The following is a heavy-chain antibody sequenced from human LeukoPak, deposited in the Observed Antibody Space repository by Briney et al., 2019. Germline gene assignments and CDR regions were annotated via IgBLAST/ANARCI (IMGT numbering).Heavy chain of an antibody. CDR3: ASGGDWNYGGYYFDY. CDR2: IYYSGST. Sequence: SETLSLTCTVSGGSISSYYWSWIRQPPGKGLEWIGYIYYSGSTNYNPSLKSRVTISVDTSKNQFSLKLSSVTAADTAVYYGASGGDWNYGGYYFDYWGQGTLVTVSS. J-gene: IGHJ4*02. V-gene: IGHV4-59*01. CDR1: GGSISSYY. D-gene: IGHD1-7*01.